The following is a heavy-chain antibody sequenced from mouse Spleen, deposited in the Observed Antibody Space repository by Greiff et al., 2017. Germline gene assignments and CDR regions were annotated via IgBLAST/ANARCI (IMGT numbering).Heavy chain of an antibody. V-gene: IGHV1-42*01. CDR2: INPSTGGT. J-gene: IGHJ2*01. Sequence: VQLQQSGPELVKPGASVKISCKASGYSFTGYYMNWVKQSPEKSLEWIGEINPSTGGTTYNQKFKAKATLTVDKSSSTAYMQLKSLTSEDSAVYYCARSRGMIRYYFDYWGQGTTLTVSS. CDR1: GYSFTGYY. D-gene: IGHD2-4*01. CDR3: ARSRGMIRYYFDY.